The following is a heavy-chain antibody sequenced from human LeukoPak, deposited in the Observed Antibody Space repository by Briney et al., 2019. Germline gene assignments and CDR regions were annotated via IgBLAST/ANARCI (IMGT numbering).Heavy chain of an antibody. J-gene: IGHJ6*02. CDR1: GYTFTGYY. Sequence: ASVKVSCKASGYTFTGYYMHWVRQAPGQGLEWMGWINPNSGGTNYAQKFQGRVTMTRDTSISAAYMELSRLRSDDTAVYYCARTLLGYNYGHYYGMDVWGQGTTVTVSS. D-gene: IGHD5-24*01. CDR3: ARTLLGYNYGHYYGMDV. V-gene: IGHV1-2*02. CDR2: INPNSGGT.